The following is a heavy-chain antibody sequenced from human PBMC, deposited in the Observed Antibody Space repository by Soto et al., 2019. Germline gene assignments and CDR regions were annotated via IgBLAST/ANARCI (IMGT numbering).Heavy chain of an antibody. CDR3: ARFGRSGTIPY. CDR2: IFSRGTP. V-gene: IGHV4-59*12. J-gene: IGHJ4*02. D-gene: IGHD1-7*01. Sequence: SETLSLTCTVSGVSITDYHWSWIRQSPGRGLEWIGYIFSRGTPNYNPSLKSRVTISVDTSRNQFSLTVNSVTAADTAVYYCARFGRSGTIPYWGQGTPVTVSS. CDR1: GVSITDYH.